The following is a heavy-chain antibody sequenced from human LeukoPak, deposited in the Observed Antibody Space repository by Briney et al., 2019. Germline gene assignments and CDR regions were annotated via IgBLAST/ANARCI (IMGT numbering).Heavy chain of an antibody. CDR2: ISGSGGNT. D-gene: IGHD6-13*01. J-gene: IGHJ3*02. CDR3: ARDWPSEWQHLPDYDAVDI. Sequence: GGSLRLSCAASGFTFSSYAMSWVRQPPGKGLNWVSSISGSGGNTFYADSVKGRFTISRDNSKNTLYLQMNSLRAEDTAVYYCARDWPSEWQHLPDYDAVDIWGHGTMVTVSS. V-gene: IGHV3-23*01. CDR1: GFTFSSYA.